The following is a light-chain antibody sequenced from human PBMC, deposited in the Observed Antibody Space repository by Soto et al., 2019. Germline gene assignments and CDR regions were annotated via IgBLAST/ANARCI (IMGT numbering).Light chain of an antibody. CDR2: KAS. CDR3: QQYNSHWT. CDR1: QTITSW. Sequence: DIQMTQSPSTLSASAGDRVSITCRASQTITSWLAWYQQKPGKAPKLLIHKASSLESGVSSRFNGSESGTEFTLTISSLQPDDFATYYCQQYNSHWTFGQGTKVEIK. J-gene: IGKJ1*01. V-gene: IGKV1-5*03.